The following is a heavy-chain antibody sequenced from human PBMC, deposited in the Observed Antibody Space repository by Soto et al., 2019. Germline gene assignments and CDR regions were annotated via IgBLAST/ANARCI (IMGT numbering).Heavy chain of an antibody. CDR3: ARLQLVQKVIDY. CDR2: IFYSGGT. D-gene: IGHD1-1*01. V-gene: IGHV4-59*01. CDR1: GDSISTYY. Sequence: SETLSLTCTVSGDSISTYYWSWIRQPPGKGLQWIGYIFYSGGTAYNPSLKSRVTISLDMSKKQISLKLSSVTTADAATYFCARLQLVQKVIDYWGQGTLVTVSS. J-gene: IGHJ4*02.